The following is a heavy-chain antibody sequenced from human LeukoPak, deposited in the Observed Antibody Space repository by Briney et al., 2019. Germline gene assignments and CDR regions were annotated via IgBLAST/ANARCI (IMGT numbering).Heavy chain of an antibody. D-gene: IGHD3-3*01. Sequence: KPSETLSLTCTVSGGSISIGTYYWGWIRQPPGRGVEWIGSNYNSGSTYYNPSLKSRVTISVDTSKNQFSLKLSSVTAADTAVYYCASYDFWSGYTSDHWGQGTLVTVSS. CDR2: NYNSGST. CDR1: GGSISIGTYY. J-gene: IGHJ4*02. V-gene: IGHV4-39*01. CDR3: ASYDFWSGYTSDH.